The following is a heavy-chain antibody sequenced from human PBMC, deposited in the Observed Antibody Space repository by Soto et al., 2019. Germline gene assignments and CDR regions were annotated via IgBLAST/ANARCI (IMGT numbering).Heavy chain of an antibody. D-gene: IGHD1-7*01. J-gene: IGHJ6*02. CDR1: GCSVSSGSYY. V-gene: IGHV4-61*01. CDR3: ARDRSGTSGNYYYYYGMDV. Sequence: PSETLSLTCTVSGCSVSSGSYYWSWIRQPPGKGLEWIGYIYYSGSTNYNPSLRSRITISVDASKNQFSLKLSSVTAADTAVYYCARDRSGTSGNYYYYYGMDVWGQGTTVTVSS. CDR2: IYYSGST.